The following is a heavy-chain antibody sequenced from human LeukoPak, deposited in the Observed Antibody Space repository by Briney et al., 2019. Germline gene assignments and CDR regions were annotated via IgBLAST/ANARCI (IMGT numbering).Heavy chain of an antibody. Sequence: SETLSLTCTVSGGSISSYYWSWLRQPPGKGLEWIGYIYYSGSTNYNPSLKSRVTISVDTSKNQFSLKLSSVTAADTAVYYCARHLGLGVMDPRRPKIRVVAFDIWGQGTMVTVSS. D-gene: IGHD2-15*01. J-gene: IGHJ3*02. CDR1: GGSISSYY. CDR3: ARHLGLGVMDPRRPKIRVVAFDI. CDR2: IYYSGST. V-gene: IGHV4-59*08.